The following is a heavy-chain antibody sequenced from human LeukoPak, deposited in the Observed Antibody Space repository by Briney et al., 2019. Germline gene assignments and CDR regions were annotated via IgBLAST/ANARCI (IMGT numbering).Heavy chain of an antibody. D-gene: IGHD5-12*01. CDR1: GFTFSSSW. CDR3: TRGNSGPDY. Sequence: PGGSLRLSCAASGFTFSSSWMHWVRQAPGQGLVWVSRINTDGSRKVHADSVKGRFTISRDNAKNTLYLQMNSLRADDTAVYYCTRGNSGPDYWGQGTLVTVSS. CDR2: INTDGSRK. V-gene: IGHV3-74*01. J-gene: IGHJ4*02.